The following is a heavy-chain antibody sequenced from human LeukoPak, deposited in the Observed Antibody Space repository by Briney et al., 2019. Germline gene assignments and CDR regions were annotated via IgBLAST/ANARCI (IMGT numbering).Heavy chain of an antibody. CDR2: IYQSGST. CDR3: ARAARGICSSTSCYVPYYYYYMDV. V-gene: IGHV4-38-2*01. Sequence: PSETLSLTCAVSGYSISSGYHWGWIRQPPGKGLEWIGSIYQSGSTYYNPSLKSRVTISVDTSKNQFSLKLSSVTAADTAVYYCARAARGICSSTSCYVPYYYYYMDVWGKGTTVTVSS. D-gene: IGHD2-2*01. J-gene: IGHJ6*03. CDR1: GYSISSGYH.